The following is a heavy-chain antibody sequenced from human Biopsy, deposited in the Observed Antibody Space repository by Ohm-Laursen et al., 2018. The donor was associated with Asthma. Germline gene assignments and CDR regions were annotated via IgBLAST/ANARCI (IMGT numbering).Heavy chain of an antibody. CDR2: ISKDASTQ. D-gene: IGHD1-1*01. Sequence: RSLRLSCTAPGFTFSTYGMHWVRQAPGKGLEWVGVISKDASTQDYADSVKGRFTMARDNSKNTLDLQMNSLREEDTAVYYCVRDGTDDAFDIWGQGTVVSVSS. J-gene: IGHJ3*02. CDR3: VRDGTDDAFDI. CDR1: GFTFSTYG. V-gene: IGHV3-30*03.